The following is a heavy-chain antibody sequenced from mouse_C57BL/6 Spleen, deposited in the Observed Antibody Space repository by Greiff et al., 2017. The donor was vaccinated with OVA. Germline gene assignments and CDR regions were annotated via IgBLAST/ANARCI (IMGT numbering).Heavy chain of an antibody. J-gene: IGHJ2*01. Sequence: QVQLQQSGPGLVQPSQTLSLTCTASGFPLTSYGVHWVRQSPGKGLEWLGVIWSGGSTAYYPAFFTRLSSSKDNSTGQVFFKINRLQGDDTAIDYCARGITTVVANYCDYWGQGTTLTVSS. D-gene: IGHD1-1*01. V-gene: IGHV2-2*01. CDR3: ARGITTVVANYCDY. CDR2: IWSGGST. CDR1: GFPLTSYG.